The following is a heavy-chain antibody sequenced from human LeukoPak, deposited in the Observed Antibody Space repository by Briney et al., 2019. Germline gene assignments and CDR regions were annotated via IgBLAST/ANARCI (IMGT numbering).Heavy chain of an antibody. CDR3: ARTRIAVAYDY. J-gene: IGHJ4*02. V-gene: IGHV3-30*03. CDR1: GFTFSSYG. Sequence: GGSLRLSCAASGFTFSSYGTHWVRQAPGKGLEWVAGVSNDGSNEYYVDSVKGRFTIFRDNSKNTLHVQMNSLRAEDTAVYYCARTRIAVAYDYWGQGTLVTVSS. D-gene: IGHD6-19*01. CDR2: VSNDGSNE.